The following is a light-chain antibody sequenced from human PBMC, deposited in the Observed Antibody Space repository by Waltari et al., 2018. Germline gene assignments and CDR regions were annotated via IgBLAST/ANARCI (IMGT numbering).Light chain of an antibody. CDR2: AAS. J-gene: IGKJ1*01. CDR3: QQYYSYPPT. V-gene: IGKV1-8*01. Sequence: AIRMTQSPSSFSASTGDRVTITCRASQGISSYLAWYQQKPGKAPNLLISAASTLPSGVPARFSGSGSGTDFTLTISSLQSEDFATYYCQQYYSYPPTFGQGTKVEFK. CDR1: QGISSY.